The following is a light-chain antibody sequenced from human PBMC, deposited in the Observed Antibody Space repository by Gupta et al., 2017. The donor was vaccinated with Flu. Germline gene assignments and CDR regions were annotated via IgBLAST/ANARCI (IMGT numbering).Light chain of an antibody. CDR3: QTWGTSWL. V-gene: IGLV4-69*01. CDR2: LNNDGSH. CDR1: SGHSSYA. Sequence: QLVLTQSPSASASLGASVTLTCTLDSGHSSYAIAWHQQQPEKGPRYLMKLNNDGSHYKGAGIPDRFSGSSSGAERYLTISSLQSEDEAVYYCQTWGTSWLFGCGTKLTVL. J-gene: IGLJ3*02.